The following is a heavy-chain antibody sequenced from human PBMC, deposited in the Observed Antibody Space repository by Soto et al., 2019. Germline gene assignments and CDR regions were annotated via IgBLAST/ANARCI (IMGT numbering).Heavy chain of an antibody. CDR3: AFRYYYDSSGYSWGNWYFDL. Sequence: GGSLRLSCAASGFTFSSYAMSWVRQAPGKGLEWVSAISGSGGSTYYADSVKGRFTISRDNSKNTLYLQMNSLRAEDTAVYYCAFRYYYDSSGYSWGNWYFDLWGRGTLVTVSS. CDR2: ISGSGGST. J-gene: IGHJ2*01. D-gene: IGHD3-22*01. CDR1: GFTFSSYA. V-gene: IGHV3-23*01.